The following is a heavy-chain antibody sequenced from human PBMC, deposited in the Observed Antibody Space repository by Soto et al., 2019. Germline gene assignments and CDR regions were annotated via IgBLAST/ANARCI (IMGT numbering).Heavy chain of an antibody. V-gene: IGHV6-1*01. J-gene: IGHJ6*02. Sequence: SQTLSLTCAISGDSFSSNSAAWNWIRQSPSRGLEWLGRTYYRSKWYNDYAVSVKSRITIRPDTSKNQFSLQLNSVTPEDTAVYFCARGAGRGYCSGNSCYYPYYYYGMDVWGQGTTVTVSS. CDR2: TYYRSKWYN. CDR3: ARGAGRGYCSGNSCYYPYYYYGMDV. CDR1: GDSFSSNSAA. D-gene: IGHD2-15*01.